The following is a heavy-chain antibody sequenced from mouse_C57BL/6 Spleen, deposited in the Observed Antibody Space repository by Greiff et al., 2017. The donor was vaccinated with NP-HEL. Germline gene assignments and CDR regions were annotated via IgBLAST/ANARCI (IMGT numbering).Heavy chain of an antibody. D-gene: IGHD2-5*01. CDR2: IWSGGST. CDR1: GFSLTSYG. Sequence: QVQLKESGPGLVQPSQSLSITCTVSGFSLTSYGVHWVRQSPGKGLEWLGVIWSGGSTDYNAAFISRLSISKDNSKSQVFFKMNSLQADDTAIYYCARDYYSNYGGYEDYWGQGTSVTVSS. J-gene: IGHJ4*01. V-gene: IGHV2-2*01. CDR3: ARDYYSNYGGYEDY.